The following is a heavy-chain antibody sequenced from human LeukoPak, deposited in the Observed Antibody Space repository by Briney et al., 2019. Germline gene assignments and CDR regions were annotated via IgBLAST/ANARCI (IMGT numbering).Heavy chain of an antibody. CDR3: AKDQCSSTSCPNNYYYYYMDV. V-gene: IGHV3-30*02. Sequence: GGSLRLSCAASGFTFSSYGMHWVRQAPGKGLEWVAFIRYDGSNKYYADSVKGRFTISRDNSKNTLYLQMNSLRAEDTAVYYCAKDQCSSTSCPNNYYYYYMDVWGKGTTVTVSS. J-gene: IGHJ6*03. D-gene: IGHD2-2*01. CDR1: GFTFSSYG. CDR2: IRYDGSNK.